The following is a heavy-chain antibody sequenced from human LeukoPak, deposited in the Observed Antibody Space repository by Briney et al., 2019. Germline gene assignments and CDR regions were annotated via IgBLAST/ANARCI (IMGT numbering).Heavy chain of an antibody. Sequence: IXWVXXXXGQGIEWVGWVNPNSGNTGYAQKFQGRVTLSRDTSISTAYMELSSLRSEDTAMYYCARTVGDLDYWGQGTLVTVSS. CDR3: ARTVGDLDY. V-gene: IGHV1-8*03. J-gene: IGHJ4*02. CDR2: VNPNSGNT. D-gene: IGHD4-17*01.